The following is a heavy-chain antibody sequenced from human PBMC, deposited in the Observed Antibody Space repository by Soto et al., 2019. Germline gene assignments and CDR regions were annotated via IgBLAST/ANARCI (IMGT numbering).Heavy chain of an antibody. J-gene: IGHJ4*02. CDR3: ANPPRY. CDR1: GGTFSSYT. V-gene: IGHV1-69*02. CDR2: IIPISGIA. Sequence: QVQLVQSGAEVKKPGSSVKVSCKASGGTFSSYTISWVRQAPGQGIEWMGRIIPISGIANHAQKYQGRVTLTADKNTGTAYMELSSLRSEDTAVYYCANPPRYWGQGTLVTVSS.